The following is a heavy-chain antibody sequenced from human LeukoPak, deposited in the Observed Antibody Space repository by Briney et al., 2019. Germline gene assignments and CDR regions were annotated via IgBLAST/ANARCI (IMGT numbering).Heavy chain of an antibody. V-gene: IGHV3-11*04. D-gene: IGHD2-2*01. J-gene: IGHJ4*02. Sequence: GGSLRLSCAASGFTVSSNYMSWVRQAPGKGLEWVSYIGGSGSPIYYADSVKGRFTISRDNAKNSLYLQMNSLRAEDTAVYYCARGTFYFDYWGQGTLVTVSS. CDR3: ARGTFYFDY. CDR2: IGGSGSPI. CDR1: GFTVSSNY.